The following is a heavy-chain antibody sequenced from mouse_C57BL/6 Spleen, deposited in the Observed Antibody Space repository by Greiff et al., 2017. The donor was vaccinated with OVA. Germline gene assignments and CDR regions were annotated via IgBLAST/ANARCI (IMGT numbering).Heavy chain of an antibody. Sequence: EVQGVESGGGLVKPGGSLKLSCAASGFTFSDYGMHWVRQAPEKGLEWVAYISSGSSTIYYADTVKGRFTISRDNAKNTLFLQMTSLRSEDTAMYYCARTSTMVTSYAMDYWGQGTSVTVSS. J-gene: IGHJ4*01. CDR3: ARTSTMVTSYAMDY. V-gene: IGHV5-17*01. CDR1: GFTFSDYG. D-gene: IGHD2-2*01. CDR2: ISSGSSTI.